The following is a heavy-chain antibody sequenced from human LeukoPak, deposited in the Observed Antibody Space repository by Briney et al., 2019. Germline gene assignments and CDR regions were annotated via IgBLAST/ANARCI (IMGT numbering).Heavy chain of an antibody. D-gene: IGHD5-18*01. J-gene: IGHJ4*02. CDR1: GGSISSYY. CDR2: IYYSGST. V-gene: IGHV4-59*12. CDR3: ARARGYSYGYPDY. Sequence: SETLSLTCTVSGGSISSYYWSWIRQSPGKGLEWIGYIYYSGSTNYNPSLKSRVTISVDTSKNQFSLKLSSVTAADTAVYYCARARGYSYGYPDYWGQGTLVTVSS.